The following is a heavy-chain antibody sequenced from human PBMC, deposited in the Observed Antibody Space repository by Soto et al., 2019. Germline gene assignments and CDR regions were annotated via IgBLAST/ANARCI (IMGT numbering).Heavy chain of an antibody. Sequence: PGGSLRLSCAASGFTFEYYDMHWVRQAPGKGLDWVALISHDGSNKFYAASVKGRFSISRDISKDTLFLQMSSLRADDTAVYYCARDVTMIRGITSATFDYWGQGDLVTVSS. CDR1: GFTFEYYD. V-gene: IGHV3-33*05. J-gene: IGHJ4*02. D-gene: IGHD3-10*01. CDR3: ARDVTMIRGITSATFDY. CDR2: ISHDGSNK.